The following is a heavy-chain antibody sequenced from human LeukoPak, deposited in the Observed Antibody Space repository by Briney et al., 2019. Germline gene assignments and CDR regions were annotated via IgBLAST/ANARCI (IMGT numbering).Heavy chain of an antibody. CDR3: ARGSTIFGVVYYFDY. V-gene: IGHV4-4*09. D-gene: IGHD3-3*01. Sequence: SETLSLTCSVSGGSISSYYWSWIRQPPGKGLEWIGYIYTSGSTNYNPSLKSRVTISVDTSKNQFSLKLSSVTAADTAVYYCARGSTIFGVVYYFDYWGQGTLVTVSS. CDR2: IYTSGST. J-gene: IGHJ4*02. CDR1: GGSISSYY.